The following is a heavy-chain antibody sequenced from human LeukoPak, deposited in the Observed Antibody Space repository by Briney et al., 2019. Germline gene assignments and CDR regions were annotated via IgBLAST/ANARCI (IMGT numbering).Heavy chain of an antibody. Sequence: GGSLRLSCAASGFTFSSYWMSWVRQASGKGLEWVANIKQDGSEKYYVDSVKGRFTISRDNAKNSLYLQMNSLRAEDTAVYYCAVLRFLEWLTYYFDHWGQGTLVTVSS. CDR1: GFTFSSYW. CDR2: IKQDGSEK. J-gene: IGHJ4*02. CDR3: AVLRFLEWLTYYFDH. V-gene: IGHV3-7*01. D-gene: IGHD3-3*01.